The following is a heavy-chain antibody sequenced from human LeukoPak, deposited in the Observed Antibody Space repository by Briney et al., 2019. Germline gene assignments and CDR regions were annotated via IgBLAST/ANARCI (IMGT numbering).Heavy chain of an antibody. CDR1: GYTFTGYY. V-gene: IGHV1-2*02. Sequence: ASVKVSCKASGYTFTGYYMHWVRQAPGQGLEWMGWINPNSGDTSYAQKFQGRVTMTRDTSINTAYMELSRLRSDDTAVYYCARDGNMDYWGQGTPVTVSS. J-gene: IGHJ4*02. CDR2: INPNSGDT. D-gene: IGHD1-14*01. CDR3: ARDGNMDY.